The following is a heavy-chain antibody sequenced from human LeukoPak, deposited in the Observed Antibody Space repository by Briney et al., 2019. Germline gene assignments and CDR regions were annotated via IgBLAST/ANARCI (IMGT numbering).Heavy chain of an antibody. D-gene: IGHD6-13*01. CDR2: IIPIFGIA. Sequence: VASVKVPCKASGGTFSSYAISWVRQAPGRGLEWMGRIIPIFGIANYAQKFQGRVTITADKSTSTAYMELSSLRSEDTAVYYCARVSSSWVNGRDWFDPWGQGTLVTVSS. V-gene: IGHV1-69*04. CDR1: GGTFSSYA. CDR3: ARVSSSWVNGRDWFDP. J-gene: IGHJ5*02.